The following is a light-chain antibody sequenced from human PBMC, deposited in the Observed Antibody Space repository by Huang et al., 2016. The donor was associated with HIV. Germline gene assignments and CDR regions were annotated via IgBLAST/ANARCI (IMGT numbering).Light chain of an antibody. Sequence: IVMTQSPATLSVSPGGRATLSCRASQSISSNLAWYQQKPGQAPRLLIYGASTSATVIPARFSGSGSGTEFTLTISSRQSEDFAVYYCQQYNNRYTFGQGTKLEIK. CDR1: QSISSN. V-gene: IGKV3-15*01. CDR3: QQYNNRYT. J-gene: IGKJ2*01. CDR2: GAS.